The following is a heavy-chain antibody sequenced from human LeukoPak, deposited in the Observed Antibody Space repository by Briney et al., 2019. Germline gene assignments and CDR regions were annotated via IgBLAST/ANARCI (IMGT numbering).Heavy chain of an antibody. D-gene: IGHD6-19*01. CDR2: IIPIFGTA. J-gene: IGHJ6*03. Sequence: GASVKVSCKASGGTFSSYAISWVRQAPGQGLEWMGGIIPIFGTANYAQKFQGRVTITTDKSTSTAYMELSSLRSEDTAVYYCAREGIAVAGTGHYYYYMDVWGKGTTVTVSS. V-gene: IGHV1-69*05. CDR1: GGTFSSYA. CDR3: AREGIAVAGTGHYYYYMDV.